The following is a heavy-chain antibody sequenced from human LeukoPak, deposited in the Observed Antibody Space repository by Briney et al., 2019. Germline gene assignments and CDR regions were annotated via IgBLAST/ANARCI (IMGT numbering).Heavy chain of an antibody. Sequence: GGSLRLSCAASGFIFSNYAMTWVRQAPGKGLEWVSSSGSTTDYSDSVKGRFTISRDNSKNTLYLQMNSLRADDTAVYYCARDDYEIDYWGQGTLVTVSS. CDR2: SGSTT. CDR3: ARDDYEIDY. CDR1: GFIFSNYA. J-gene: IGHJ4*02. D-gene: IGHD4-17*01. V-gene: IGHV3-23*01.